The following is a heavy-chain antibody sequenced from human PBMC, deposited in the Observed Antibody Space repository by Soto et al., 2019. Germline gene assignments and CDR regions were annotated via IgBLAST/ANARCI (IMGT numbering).Heavy chain of an antibody. CDR1: GLTFSSYG. D-gene: IGHD4-17*01. CDR3: AREGSGGDYFGDAFEI. V-gene: IGHV3-33*01. CDR2: IWYDGSNK. Sequence: QVQLVESGGGVVQPGRSLRLSCAASGLTFSSYGMHWVRQAPGKGLEWLAVIWYDGSNKYYADSVKGRFTISRDNSKNTLYLQMNSLRADDTAVYYCAREGSGGDYFGDAFEIWGQGTMVTVSS. J-gene: IGHJ3*02.